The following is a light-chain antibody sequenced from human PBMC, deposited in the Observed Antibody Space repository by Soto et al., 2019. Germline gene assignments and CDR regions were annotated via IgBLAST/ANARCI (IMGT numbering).Light chain of an antibody. CDR3: SSYTSSSTPYV. CDR1: SGDVGGYNY. Sequence: QSALTQPASVSGSPGQSITISCTGTSGDVGGYNYVSWYQQHPGKAPKLMIYEVSNRPSGVSNRFSGSKSGNTASLTISGLQAEDEADYYCSSYTSSSTPYVFXTGTKLTVL. J-gene: IGLJ1*01. V-gene: IGLV2-14*01. CDR2: EVS.